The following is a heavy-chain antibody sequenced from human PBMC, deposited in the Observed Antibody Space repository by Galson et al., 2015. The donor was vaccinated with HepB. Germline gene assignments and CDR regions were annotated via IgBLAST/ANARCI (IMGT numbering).Heavy chain of an antibody. CDR3: ARDGNHGRWSDL. CDR2: INTNTGNP. V-gene: IGHV7-4-1*02. J-gene: IGHJ5*02. D-gene: IGHD1-14*01. CDR1: GYTFTSYA. Sequence: SVKVSCKASGYTFTSYAMNWVRQAPGQGLEWMGWINTNTGNPTYAQGLTGRFVFSLDTSVNTAYLQISSLKAEDTAVYYCARDGNHGRWSDLWGQGTLVTVSS.